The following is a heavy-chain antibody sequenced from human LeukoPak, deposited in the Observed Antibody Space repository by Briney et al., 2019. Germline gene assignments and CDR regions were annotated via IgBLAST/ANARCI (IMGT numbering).Heavy chain of an antibody. CDR3: ARDRRYYDILTGYYMRTGMDV. Sequence: GGSLRLSCVASGFTFSSYWMHWVRQDPRKGLVCVSRINGDGRNINYADSVRGRFIISRDNAKNSLYLQMNSLRAEDTAVYYCARDRRYYDILTGYYMRTGMDVWGQGTTVTVSS. CDR2: INGDGRNI. V-gene: IGHV3-74*01. CDR1: GFTFSSYW. D-gene: IGHD3-9*01. J-gene: IGHJ6*02.